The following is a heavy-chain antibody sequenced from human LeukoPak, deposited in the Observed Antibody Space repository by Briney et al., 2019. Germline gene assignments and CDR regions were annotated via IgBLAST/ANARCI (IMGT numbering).Heavy chain of an antibody. CDR1: GGSISSYY. CDR2: IYYSGST. CDR3: ARLHPYYYDSSGYYWAAFDI. J-gene: IGHJ3*02. V-gene: IGHV4-59*08. Sequence: PPETLSLTCTVSGGSISSYYWSWIRQPPGKGLEWIGYIYYSGSTNYNPSLKSRVTISVDTSKNQFSLKLSSVTAADTAVYYCARLHPYYYDSSGYYWAAFDIWGQGTMVTVSS. D-gene: IGHD3-22*01.